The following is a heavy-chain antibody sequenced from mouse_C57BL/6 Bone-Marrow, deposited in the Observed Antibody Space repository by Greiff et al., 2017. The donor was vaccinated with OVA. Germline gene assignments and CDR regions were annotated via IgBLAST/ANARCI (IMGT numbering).Heavy chain of an antibody. CDR3: VRITTVGESYAMDY. J-gene: IGHJ4*01. CDR1: GFTFNTYA. CDR2: IRSKSSNDAT. V-gene: IGHV10-3*01. Sequence: EVQGVESGGGLVQPKGSLKLSCAASGFTFNTYAMHWVRQAPGKGLEWVARIRSKSSNDATYYADSVKDRFTISRDDSQSMLYLQMNNLKTEDTAMYYCVRITTVGESYAMDYWGQGTSVTVSS. D-gene: IGHD1-1*01.